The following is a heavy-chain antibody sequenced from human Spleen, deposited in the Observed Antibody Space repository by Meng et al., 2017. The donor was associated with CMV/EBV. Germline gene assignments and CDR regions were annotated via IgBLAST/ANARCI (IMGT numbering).Heavy chain of an antibody. J-gene: IGHJ5*02. CDR2: IYYSGST. V-gene: IGHV4-39*07. D-gene: IGHD2-2*01. Sequence: SETLSLTCTVSGGSISSSSYYWGWIRQPPGKGLEWIGSIYYSGSTYYNPSLKSRVTISVDTSKNQFSLKLSSVTAADTAVYYCARDRYFGSTSCYFWFDPWGQGTLVTVSS. CDR1: GGSISSSSYY. CDR3: ARDRYFGSTSCYFWFDP.